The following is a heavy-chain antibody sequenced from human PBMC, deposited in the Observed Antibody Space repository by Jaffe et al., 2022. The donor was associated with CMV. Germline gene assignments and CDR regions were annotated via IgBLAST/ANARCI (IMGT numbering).Heavy chain of an antibody. CDR2: IYYSGTT. D-gene: IGHD4-17*01. J-gene: IGHJ4*02. Sequence: QVQLQESGPGLVKPSETLSLTCNVSGTSIDSHYWSWIRQAPGKGLEWLGYIYYSGTTNYNPSFKSRLTILVDTSKNQFSLNLRSVTAADTAVYYCARVATVSSLDYWGQGALITVSS. CDR1: GTSIDSHY. V-gene: IGHV4-59*11. CDR3: ARVATVSSLDY.